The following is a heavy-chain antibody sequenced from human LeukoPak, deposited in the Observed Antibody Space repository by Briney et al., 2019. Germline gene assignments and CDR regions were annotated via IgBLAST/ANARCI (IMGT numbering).Heavy chain of an antibody. Sequence: SETLSLTCTVSGASITSYHWSWIRQSAGKGLEWIGRIYITGSTNYNPSLKSRVTMSIDTSKNQFSLRVSSVTTADTAVYYCARDGLYTSGYSYFDYWGQGTLVSVSS. D-gene: IGHD5-18*01. CDR1: GASITSYH. V-gene: IGHV4-4*07. CDR2: IYITGST. CDR3: ARDGLYTSGYSYFDY. J-gene: IGHJ4*02.